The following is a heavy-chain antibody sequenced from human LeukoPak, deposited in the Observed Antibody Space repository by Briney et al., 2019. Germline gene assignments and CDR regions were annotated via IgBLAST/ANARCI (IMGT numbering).Heavy chain of an antibody. CDR3: AKGGNWNYDVYYFDY. V-gene: IGHV3-23*01. CDR2: ISGSGGST. D-gene: IGHD1-7*01. J-gene: IGHJ4*02. CDR1: GFTFSTYD. Sequence: PGGSLRLSCAVSGFTFSTYDMSWVRQAPGKGLEWVSAISGSGGSTYYADSVKGRFTISRDNSKNTLYLQMNSLRAEDTAVYYCAKGGNWNYDVYYFDYWGQGTLVTVSS.